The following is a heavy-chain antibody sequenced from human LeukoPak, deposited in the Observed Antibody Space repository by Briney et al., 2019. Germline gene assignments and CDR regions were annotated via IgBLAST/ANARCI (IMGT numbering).Heavy chain of an antibody. Sequence: SETLSLTCAVYGGSFSGYYWSWIRQPPGKGLEWIGEINHSGSTNYNPSLKSRVTISVDRSKNQFSLKLSSVTAADTAVYYCARMGNEYSSSSGFDYWGQGTLVTVSS. V-gene: IGHV4-34*01. CDR3: ARMGNEYSSSSGFDY. D-gene: IGHD6-6*01. CDR2: INHSGST. J-gene: IGHJ4*02. CDR1: GGSFSGYY.